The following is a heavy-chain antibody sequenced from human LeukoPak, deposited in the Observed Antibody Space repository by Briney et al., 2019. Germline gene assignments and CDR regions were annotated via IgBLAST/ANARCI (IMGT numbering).Heavy chain of an antibody. Sequence: GGSLRLSCAASGFTSSSYTMHWVRQAPGKGLEWVAVISYDGSNKYYADSVKGRFTISRDNSNNTLYLQMNSLRAEDTAVYYCARGPGSFRRDYFDYWGQGTLVTVSS. CDR2: ISYDGSNK. J-gene: IGHJ4*02. D-gene: IGHD6-13*01. V-gene: IGHV3-30-3*01. CDR1: GFTSSSYT. CDR3: ARGPGSFRRDYFDY.